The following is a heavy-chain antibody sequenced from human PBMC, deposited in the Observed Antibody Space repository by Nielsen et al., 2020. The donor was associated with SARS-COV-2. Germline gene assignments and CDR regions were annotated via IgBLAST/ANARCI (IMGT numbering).Heavy chain of an antibody. J-gene: IGHJ3*02. CDR3: ARGHSYCSSTSCYMGIDAFDI. CDR2: INNDGSIT. Sequence: GGSLRLSCAASGFAFSTYWMHWVRQAPGKGLVWVARINNDGSITNYADSVTGRFTISRDNAGNTLYLQMDSLGAEDTAVYYCARGHSYCSSTSCYMGIDAFDIWGQGTMVTVSS. V-gene: IGHV3-74*01. D-gene: IGHD2-2*02. CDR1: GFAFSTYW.